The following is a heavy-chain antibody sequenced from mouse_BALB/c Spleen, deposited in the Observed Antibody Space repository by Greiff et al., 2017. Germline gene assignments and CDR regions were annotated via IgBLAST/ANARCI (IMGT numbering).Heavy chain of an antibody. CDR3: ARGGNYEWYFDV. Sequence: VKLQESGAELVRPGVSVKISCKGSGYTFTDYAMHWVKQSHAKSLEWIGVISTYYGDASYNQKFKGKATMTVDKSSSTAYMELARLTSEDSAIYYCARGGNYEWYFDVWGAGTTVTVSS. CDR1: GYTFTDYA. J-gene: IGHJ1*01. D-gene: IGHD2-1*01. V-gene: IGHV1S137*01. CDR2: ISTYYGDA.